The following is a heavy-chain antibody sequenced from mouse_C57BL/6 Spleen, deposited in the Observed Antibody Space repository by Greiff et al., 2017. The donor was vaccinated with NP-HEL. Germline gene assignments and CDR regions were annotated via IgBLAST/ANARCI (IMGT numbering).Heavy chain of an antibody. CDR1: GFTFTDYY. CDR3: ARYRGGAMDY. Sequence: EVKLMESGGDLVQPGGSLSLSCAASGFTFTDYYMSWVRQPPGTALEWLGFIRNKANGYTTEYSASVKGRFTISRDNSQSILYLQMNALRAEDSATYYCARYRGGAMDYWGQGTSVTVSS. V-gene: IGHV7-3*01. J-gene: IGHJ4*01. CDR2: IRNKANGYTT.